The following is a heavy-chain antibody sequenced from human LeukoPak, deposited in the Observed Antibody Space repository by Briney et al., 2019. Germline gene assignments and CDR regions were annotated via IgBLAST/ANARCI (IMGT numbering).Heavy chain of an antibody. D-gene: IGHD3-22*01. Sequence: SVKVSCKASGGTFSSYTISWVRQAPGQGLEWMGRIIPILGIANYAQKCQGRVTITADKYTSTAYMELSSLRSEDTAVYYCARGSPQNYYDSSGYKGGFDYWGQGTLVTVSS. CDR1: GGTFSSYT. CDR3: ARGSPQNYYDSSGYKGGFDY. J-gene: IGHJ4*02. V-gene: IGHV1-69*02. CDR2: IIPILGIA.